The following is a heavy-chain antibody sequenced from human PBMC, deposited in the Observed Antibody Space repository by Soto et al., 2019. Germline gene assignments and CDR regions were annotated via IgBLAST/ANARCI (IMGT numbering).Heavy chain of an antibody. J-gene: IGHJ4*02. Sequence: GSLRLSCAASGFTFSTYPMSWVRQAPGKGLEWVSSISSTTNYIYHGDSMKGRFTISRDNAKNSLYLEMNSLRAEDTAVYYCARESEDLTSNFDYWGQGTLVTVSS. CDR2: ISSTTNYI. CDR1: GFTFSTYP. CDR3: ARESEDLTSNFDY. V-gene: IGHV3-21*06.